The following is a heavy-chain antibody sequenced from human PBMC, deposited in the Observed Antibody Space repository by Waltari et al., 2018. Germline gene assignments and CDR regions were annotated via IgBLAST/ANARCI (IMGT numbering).Heavy chain of an antibody. J-gene: IGHJ4*02. Sequence: QLVESGGGLVQPGGSRRLACSASGFRFSKSARHWVRQAPGKGLEYVSTISSNGGNTYYADSVKDRFTISRDNSKNSLYLQMSNLRPEDTALYYCVKGKEVAGNDSWGQGAPVTVSS. CDR2: ISSNGGNT. D-gene: IGHD6-19*01. CDR1: GFRFSKSA. CDR3: VKGKEVAGNDS. V-gene: IGHV3-64D*08.